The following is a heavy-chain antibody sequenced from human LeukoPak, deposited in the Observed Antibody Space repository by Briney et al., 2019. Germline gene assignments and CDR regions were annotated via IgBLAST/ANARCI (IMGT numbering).Heavy chain of an antibody. CDR3: AKGRGSSGYIYFDY. V-gene: IGHV3-30*02. Sequence: GGSLRLSCAASEFTFSNYGMHWVRQAPGKGLEWVAFIRYDGSEKYFAESVKGRFTISRDNSKDMLHLQMNSLRAEDTAVYYCAKGRGSSGYIYFDYWGQGTLVTVSS. CDR2: IRYDGSEK. CDR1: EFTFSNYG. D-gene: IGHD6-19*01. J-gene: IGHJ4*02.